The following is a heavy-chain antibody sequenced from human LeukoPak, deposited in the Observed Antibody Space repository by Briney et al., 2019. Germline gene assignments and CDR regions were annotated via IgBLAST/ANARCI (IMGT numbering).Heavy chain of an antibody. D-gene: IGHD3-10*01. J-gene: IGHJ4*02. V-gene: IGHV4-34*01. CDR2: INHSGST. Sequence: SETLSLTCAVYGGAFIGYYWSWIRQPPGKGLEWIGEINHSGSTNYNPSLKSRVTISVDTSKNQFSLKLSSVTAADTAVYYCARATYYYGSGSYYIHWGQGTLVTVSS. CDR1: GGAFIGYY. CDR3: ARATYYYGSGSYYIH.